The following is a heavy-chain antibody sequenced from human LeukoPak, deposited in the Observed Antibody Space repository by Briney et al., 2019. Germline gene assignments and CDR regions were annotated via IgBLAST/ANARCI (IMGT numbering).Heavy chain of an antibody. V-gene: IGHV4-30-4*08. D-gene: IGHD3-16*01. J-gene: IGHJ5*02. CDR1: GGSISSGDYY. CDR3: ARDGAESSHGGRTGFDP. CDR2: IYYSGST. Sequence: PSETLSLTCTVSGGSISSGDYYWSWIRQPPGKGLEWIGYIYYSGSTYYNPSLKSRVTISVDTSKNQFSLKLSSVTAADTAVYYCARDGAESSHGGRTGFDPWGQGTLVTVSS.